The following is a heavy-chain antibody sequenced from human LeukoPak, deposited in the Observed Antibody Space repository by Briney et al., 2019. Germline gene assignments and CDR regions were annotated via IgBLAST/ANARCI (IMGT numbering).Heavy chain of an antibody. CDR3: ATEGKMIRGVYTDY. CDR1: GYTFTSYY. CDR2: INPSGGST. J-gene: IGHJ4*02. Sequence: ASVKVSCKASGYTFTSYYMHWVRQAPGQGLEWMGIINPSGGSTSYAQKFQGRVTMTRDMSTSTVYMELSSLRSEDTAVYFCATEGKMIRGVYTDYWGQGTLVTVSS. V-gene: IGHV1-46*01. D-gene: IGHD3-10*01.